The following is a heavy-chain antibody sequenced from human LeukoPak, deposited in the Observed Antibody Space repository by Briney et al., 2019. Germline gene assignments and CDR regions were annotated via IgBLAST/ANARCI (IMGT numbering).Heavy chain of an antibody. V-gene: IGHV3-30*04. CDR2: ISYDGSNK. CDR1: GFTFSSYA. CDR3: ARDRYSSGWYGDFDC. J-gene: IGHJ4*02. Sequence: AGGSLRLSCAASGFTFSSYAMHWVRQAPGKGLEWVAVISYDGSNKYYADSVKGRFTISRDNSKNTLNLQMNSLRAEDTAVYYCARDRYSSGWYGDFDCWGQGTLVTVSS. D-gene: IGHD6-19*01.